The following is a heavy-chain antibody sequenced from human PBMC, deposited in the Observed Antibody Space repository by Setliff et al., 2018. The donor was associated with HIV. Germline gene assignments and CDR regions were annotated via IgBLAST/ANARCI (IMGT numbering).Heavy chain of an antibody. CDR3: TTDLGSGRFSWNNN. J-gene: IGHJ4*02. V-gene: IGHV3-15*01. D-gene: IGHD1-26*01. CDR1: GFTFSNDW. CDR2: IRNKKNGVTT. Sequence: GGSLRLYCAAAGFTFSNDWMTWVRQAPGKGLEWVARIRNKKNGVTTYYAAPVEGRFTIPRHDSKNTLSLQMNSLKTEDTAIYYCTTDLGSGRFSWNNNWGQGTLVTVPQ.